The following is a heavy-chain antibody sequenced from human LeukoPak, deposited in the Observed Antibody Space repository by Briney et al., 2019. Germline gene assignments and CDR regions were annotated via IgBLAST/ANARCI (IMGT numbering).Heavy chain of an antibody. V-gene: IGHV1-46*01. CDR2: INPSGGST. Sequence: ASVKVSCKASGYTFTSYYMHWVRQAPGQGLEWMGIINPSGGSTSYEQKFQGRVTMTRDVSTSTVYMEVSRLRSEDTAVCYCARGGVGYCSGGSCYRQGAPNDAFDIWGQGTMVTVSS. CDR1: GYTFTSYY. J-gene: IGHJ3*02. D-gene: IGHD2-15*01. CDR3: ARGGVGYCSGGSCYRQGAPNDAFDI.